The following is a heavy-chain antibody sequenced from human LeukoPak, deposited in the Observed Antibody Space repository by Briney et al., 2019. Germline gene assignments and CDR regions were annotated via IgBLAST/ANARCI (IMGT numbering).Heavy chain of an antibody. Sequence: PGRSLRLSCAASGFTFSSYAMHWVRQAPGKGLEWVAVISYDGSNKYYADSVKGRFTISRDNSKNTLYLQMHSLRAEDTAVYYCAREGQDTMIVVVIPFDYWGQGTLVTVSS. D-gene: IGHD3-22*01. CDR1: GFTFSSYA. CDR3: AREGQDTMIVVVIPFDY. J-gene: IGHJ4*02. V-gene: IGHV3-30*04. CDR2: ISYDGSNK.